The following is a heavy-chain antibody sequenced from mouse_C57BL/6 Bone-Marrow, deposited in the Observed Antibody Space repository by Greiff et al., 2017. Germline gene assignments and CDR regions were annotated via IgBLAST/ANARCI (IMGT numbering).Heavy chain of an antibody. CDR3: ARGGDDVDY. Sequence: EVQLQESGGGLVKPGGSLKLSCAASGFTFSSYAMSWVRPTPEKRLEWVATISDGGSYTYYPDNVKGRFTISRDNAKNNLYLQMSHLKSEDTAMYCCARGGDDVDYWGQGTTLTVSS. CDR1: GFTFSSYA. CDR2: ISDGGSYT. D-gene: IGHD2-2*01. V-gene: IGHV5-4*01. J-gene: IGHJ2*01.